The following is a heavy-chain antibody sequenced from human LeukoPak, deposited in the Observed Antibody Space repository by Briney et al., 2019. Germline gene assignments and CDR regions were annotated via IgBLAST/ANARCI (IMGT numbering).Heavy chain of an antibody. CDR2: ISGSGGST. CDR1: GFTFSSYA. V-gene: IGHV3-23*01. CDR3: AREKNYDFWSGYYWNAFDI. J-gene: IGHJ3*02. Sequence: GGSLRLSCAASGFTFSSYAMSWVRQAPGKGLEWVSAISGSGGSTYYADSVKGRFTISRDNSKNTLYLQMNSLRAEDTAVYYCAREKNYDFWSGYYWNAFDIWGQGTMVTVSS. D-gene: IGHD3-3*01.